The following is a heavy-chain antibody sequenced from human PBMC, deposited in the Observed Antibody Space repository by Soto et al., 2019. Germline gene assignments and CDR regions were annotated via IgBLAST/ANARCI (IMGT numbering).Heavy chain of an antibody. CDR3: ATIIIRNYMDV. CDR1: GGSFSGYY. CDR2: INHSGST. D-gene: IGHD2-21*01. J-gene: IGHJ6*03. V-gene: IGHV4-34*01. Sequence: QVQLQQWGAGLLKPSETLSLTCAVYGGSFSGYYWSWIRQPPGKGLEWIGEINHSGSTNYNPSLKSRVTISVDTSKNQFSLKLSSVTAADTAVYYCATIIIRNYMDVWGKGTTVTVSS.